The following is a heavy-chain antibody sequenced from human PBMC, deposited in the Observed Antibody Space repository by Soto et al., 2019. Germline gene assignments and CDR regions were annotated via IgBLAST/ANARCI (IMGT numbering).Heavy chain of an antibody. Sequence: GGSLRLSCAASGFTFSSYGMHWVRQAPGKGLEWVAVISYDGSNKYYADSVKGRFTISRDNSKNTLYLQMNSLRDEDTAVYYCARDAGSWGYWGQGTLVTVSS. CDR3: ARDAGSWGY. J-gene: IGHJ4*02. D-gene: IGHD3-10*01. CDR2: ISYDGSNK. CDR1: GFTFSSYG. V-gene: IGHV3-30*03.